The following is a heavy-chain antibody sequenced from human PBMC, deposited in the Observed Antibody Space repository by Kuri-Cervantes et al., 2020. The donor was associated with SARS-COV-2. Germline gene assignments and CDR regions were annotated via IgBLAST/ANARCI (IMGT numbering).Heavy chain of an antibody. J-gene: IGHJ4*02. CDR1: GGSVNSGSYY. Sequence: SETLSLTCTVYGGSVNSGSYYWSWIRQPPGKGLEWIGDIFYSGRTNYNPSLKSRIIMSVDTSKDQFSLKFTSVTAADTAVYYCARTQSGTLFGVVATFDSWGQGILVTVSS. CDR3: ARTQSGTLFGVVATFDS. D-gene: IGHD3-3*01. CDR2: IFYSGRT. V-gene: IGHV4-61*01.